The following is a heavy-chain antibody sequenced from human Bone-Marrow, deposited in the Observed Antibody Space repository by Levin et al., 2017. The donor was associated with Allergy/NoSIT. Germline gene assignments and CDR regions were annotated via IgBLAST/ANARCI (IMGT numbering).Heavy chain of an antibody. CDR3: ARAAGAAGRGGLDV. D-gene: IGHD6-13*01. Sequence: NAGGSLRLSCATSGFPFSSYGMAWVRQAPGKGLEWVASITTTGNYIHYAESVKGRFTISRDNANNSLSLQMNRLRGEDMAVYYCARAAGAAGRGGLDVWGQGTTVTVSS. V-gene: IGHV3-21*01. CDR1: GFPFSSYG. J-gene: IGHJ6*02. CDR2: ITTTGNYI.